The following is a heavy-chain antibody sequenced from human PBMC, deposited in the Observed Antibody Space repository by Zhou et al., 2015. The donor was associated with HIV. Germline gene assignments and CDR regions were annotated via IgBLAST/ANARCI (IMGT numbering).Heavy chain of an antibody. CDR2: INPNSGGT. D-gene: IGHD6-19*01. J-gene: IGHJ4*02. CDR3: AREETMPGTAVAGNEFDY. V-gene: IGHV1-2*02. CDR1: GYTFTGYY. Sequence: QVQLVQSGAAVEKPGASMKVSCKASGYTFTGYYMHWVRQAPGQGLEWMGWINPNSGGTNYAQKFQGRVTMTRDTSISTAYMEVSRLRSDDTAVYYCAREETMPGTAVAGNEFDYWGQGTLVTVSS.